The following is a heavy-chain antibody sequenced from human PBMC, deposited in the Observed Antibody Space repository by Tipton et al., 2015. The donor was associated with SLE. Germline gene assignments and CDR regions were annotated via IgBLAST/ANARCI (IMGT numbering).Heavy chain of an antibody. CDR3: ARVWDYDYWGRYTAYFDK. D-gene: IGHD3-3*01. CDR1: GDSITSYY. CDR2: IYYNGHT. V-gene: IGHV4-59*01. J-gene: IGHJ4*02. Sequence: LRLSCTVSGDSITSYYWNWIRQPPGKGLEWIGYIYYNGHTNYSPSLKSRVTLSVDTSKNQFSLTLSSVTATDTAVYYCARVWDYDYWGRYTAYFDKWGQGTLVTVSS.